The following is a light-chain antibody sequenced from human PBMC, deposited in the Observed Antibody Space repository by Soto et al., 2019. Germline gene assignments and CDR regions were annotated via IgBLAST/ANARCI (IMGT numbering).Light chain of an antibody. V-gene: IGLV2-8*01. J-gene: IGLJ1*01. CDR3: SSYAGSNNYV. Sequence: LTQPPSASGSPGQSVTISCTGTRSDVGGYNYVSWYHQHPGKAPNLMIYEVNKRPSGVPDRFSGSKSGNTASLTVSGLQAEDEADYYCSSYAGSNNYVFGTGTKVTVL. CDR2: EVN. CDR1: RSDVGGYNY.